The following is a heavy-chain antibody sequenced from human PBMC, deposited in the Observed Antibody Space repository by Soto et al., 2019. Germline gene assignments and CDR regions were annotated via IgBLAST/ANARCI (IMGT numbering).Heavy chain of an antibody. CDR1: GYTFTRYG. CDR2: ISSYDGRT. D-gene: IGHD2-21*02. CDR3: AREGDVPYYYYSMDV. J-gene: IGHJ6*02. V-gene: IGHV1-18*01. Sequence: QVHLVQSGAEVKKPGASVKVSCKTSGYTFTRYGISWVRQAPGQGLEWMGWISSYDGRTNFAQKVQERVTMTTDTSSSTVYMELRSLSSDDTAVYYWAREGDVPYYYYSMDVWGQGTTVTVSS.